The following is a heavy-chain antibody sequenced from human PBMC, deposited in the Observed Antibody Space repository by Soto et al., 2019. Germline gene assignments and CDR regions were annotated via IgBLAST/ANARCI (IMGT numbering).Heavy chain of an antibody. CDR2: ISGRGDFT. Sequence: EVQVLESGGGLVQPGGSLRLSCAASGFAFSSYAMSWVRQAPGKGLERVSSISGRGDFTYYADSVRGRFTVSRDNTMDTLALQMNGLRAEDTAIYYCAKAGDTGNHYFDRWGQGTLVTGSS. CDR3: AKAGDTGNHYFDR. D-gene: IGHD5-18*01. CDR1: GFAFSSYA. V-gene: IGHV3-23*01. J-gene: IGHJ4*02.